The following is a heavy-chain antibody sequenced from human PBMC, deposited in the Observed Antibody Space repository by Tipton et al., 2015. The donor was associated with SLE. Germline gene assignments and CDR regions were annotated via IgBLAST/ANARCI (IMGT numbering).Heavy chain of an antibody. V-gene: IGHV4-59*08. CDR2: FHYSGST. CDR1: GGSISGYY. D-gene: IGHD3-16*01. J-gene: IGHJ3*02. Sequence: TLSLTCTVSGGSISGYYWSWIRQPPGKGLEWIGYFHYSGSTNYSPSLKSRVTIPVDTSKNQFSLKLSSVTAADTAVYYCARRVGVLDAFDIWGQGTMVTVSS. CDR3: ARRVGVLDAFDI.